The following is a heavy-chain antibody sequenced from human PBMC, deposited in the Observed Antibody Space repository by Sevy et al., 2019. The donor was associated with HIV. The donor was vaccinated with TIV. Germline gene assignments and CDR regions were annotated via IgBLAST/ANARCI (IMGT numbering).Heavy chain of an antibody. CDR2: ISGSGGSGDKT. Sequence: GGSLRLSCAASGFTFSRYAMNWVRQAPGKGLEWVSGISGSGGSGDKTNYADSVKGRFTISRDHSKNSLYLQLTSLRAEDTAIYYCARKYDSSGYFDYWGQGTLVTVSS. J-gene: IGHJ4*02. CDR1: GFTFSRYA. CDR3: ARKYDSSGYFDY. V-gene: IGHV3-23*01. D-gene: IGHD3-22*01.